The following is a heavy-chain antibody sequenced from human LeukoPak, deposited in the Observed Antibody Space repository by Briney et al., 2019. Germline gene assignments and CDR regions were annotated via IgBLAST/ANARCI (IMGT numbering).Heavy chain of an antibody. V-gene: IGHV3-30*03. CDR2: MSYDGSNK. CDR3: ARRGTDYCTPSSCHPNWFAP. CDR1: GFTFSSYG. D-gene: IGHD4-11*01. Sequence: TGGSLRLSYAASGFTFSSYGMHGVRQAPGKGLGWVAVMSYDGSNKYYADSVKGRFTISRDNSKNTLYLQMNSLRAEDTAVYFCARRGTDYCTPSSCHPNWFAPWGQGTQVTVSS. J-gene: IGHJ5*02.